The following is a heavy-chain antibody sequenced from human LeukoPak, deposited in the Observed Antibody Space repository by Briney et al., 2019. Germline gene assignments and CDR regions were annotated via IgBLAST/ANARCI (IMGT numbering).Heavy chain of an antibody. CDR3: AKDQDYYGSGSYPP. J-gene: IGHJ5*02. Sequence: GGSLRLSCAASGFTFSSYAMSWVRQAPGKGLEWVSAISGRGGSTYYADSVKGRFTISRDNSKNTLYLQMNSLRAEDTAVYYCAKDQDYYGSGSYPPWGQGTLVTVSS. CDR1: GFTFSSYA. V-gene: IGHV3-23*01. D-gene: IGHD3-10*01. CDR2: ISGRGGST.